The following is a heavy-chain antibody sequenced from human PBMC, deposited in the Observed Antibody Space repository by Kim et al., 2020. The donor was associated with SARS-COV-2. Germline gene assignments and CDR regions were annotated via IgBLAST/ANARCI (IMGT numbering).Heavy chain of an antibody. D-gene: IGHD3-10*01. V-gene: IGHV1-69*13. CDR3: AREISDGDPNGWFDP. CDR2: IIPIFGTA. J-gene: IGHJ5*02. Sequence: SVKVSCKASGGTFSSYAISWVRQAPGQGLDWMGGIIPIFGTANYAQKFQGRVTITADESTSTAYMELSSLRSEDTAVYYCAREISDGDPNGWFDPWGQGTLVTVSS. CDR1: GGTFSSYA.